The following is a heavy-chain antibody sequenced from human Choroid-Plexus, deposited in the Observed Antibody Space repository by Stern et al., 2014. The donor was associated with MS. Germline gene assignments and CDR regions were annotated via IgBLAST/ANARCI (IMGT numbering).Heavy chain of an antibody. CDR2: INPNTGGT. D-gene: IGHD3-3*01. Sequence: QVQLGQSVAEVKKPGASVKVSCKTSGYIFTGYYIHWVRQAPGQGLEWMAWINPNTGGTKYAQKFQGRVTTSRDTSISTAYVELSSLTSDDTAVYYCARDQRGITIFGVVTDYYYLGMDVWGQGTTVTVSS. V-gene: IGHV1-2*02. CDR3: ARDQRGITIFGVVTDYYYLGMDV. CDR1: GYIFTGYY. J-gene: IGHJ6*02.